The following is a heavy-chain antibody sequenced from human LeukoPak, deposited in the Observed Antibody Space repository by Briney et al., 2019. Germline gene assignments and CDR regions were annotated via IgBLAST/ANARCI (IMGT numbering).Heavy chain of an antibody. CDR3: VKGFPHYYDSSGFGAFDV. CDR2: ISSNGGNT. D-gene: IGHD3-22*01. J-gene: IGHJ3*01. Sequence: GGSLRPSCSASGFTFSFYAMGWVRQAPGKGLEYVSAISSNGGNTYYADSVKGRFTISRDNSKNTLYLQMNSLRADDTAVYYCVKGFPHYYDSSGFGAFDVWGQGTIVTVSS. V-gene: IGHV3-64D*09. CDR1: GFTFSFYA.